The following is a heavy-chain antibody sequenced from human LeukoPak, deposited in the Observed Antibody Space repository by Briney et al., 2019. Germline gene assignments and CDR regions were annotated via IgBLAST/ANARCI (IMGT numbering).Heavy chain of an antibody. CDR3: TRGSSGRRDN. D-gene: IGHD6-19*01. V-gene: IGHV1-8*01. CDR2: MNPNSGNT. J-gene: IGHJ4*02. CDR1: GYTFTSCY. Sequence: ASVKVSCKASGYTFTSCYINWVRQATGQGLEWMGWMNPNSGNTGYGQSFQGRITMTRDISLGTAYMELSNLTSEHTAIYYCTRGSSGRRDNWGQGTLVTVSA.